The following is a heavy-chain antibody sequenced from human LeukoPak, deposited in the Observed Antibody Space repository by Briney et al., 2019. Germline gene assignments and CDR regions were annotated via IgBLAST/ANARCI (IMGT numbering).Heavy chain of an antibody. V-gene: IGHV4-59*01. CDR2: IYYSGST. CDR3: ARGEGVSSSWYFDY. J-gene: IGHJ4*02. CDR1: GGSISSNY. D-gene: IGHD6-13*01. Sequence: SETLSLTCIVSGGSISSNYWSWIRQPPGKGLEWIGYIYYSGSTNYNPSLKSRLTISVDTSKKQFSLKLSSVTAADTAVYYCARGEGVSSSWYFDYWGQGTLVTVSS.